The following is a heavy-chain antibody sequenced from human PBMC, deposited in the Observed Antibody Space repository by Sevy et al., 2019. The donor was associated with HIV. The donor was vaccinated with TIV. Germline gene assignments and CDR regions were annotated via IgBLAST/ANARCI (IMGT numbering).Heavy chain of an antibody. J-gene: IGHJ6*03. V-gene: IGHV4-34*01. CDR1: GGSFSGYY. CDR3: ARGGNWGIYYYYMDV. CDR2: INHSGST. Sequence: SETLSLTCAVYGGSFSGYYWSWIRQPPGKGLEWIGEINHSGSTNYNPSLKSRVTISVDTSKNQFSLKLSSVTAADTAVYYCARGGNWGIYYYYMDVWGKGTTVTVSS. D-gene: IGHD7-27*01.